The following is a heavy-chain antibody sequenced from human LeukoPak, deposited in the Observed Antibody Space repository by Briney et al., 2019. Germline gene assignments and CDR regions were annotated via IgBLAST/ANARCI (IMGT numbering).Heavy chain of an antibody. J-gene: IGHJ4*02. Sequence: SETLSLTCAVYGGSFSGYYWSWIRQPPGKGLEWIGEINHSGSTNYNPSLKSRVTISVDTSKNQFSLKLCSVTAADTAVYYCARGPLYYYDSSGYYGYWGQGTLVTVSS. CDR1: GGSFSGYY. CDR2: INHSGST. D-gene: IGHD3-22*01. V-gene: IGHV4-34*01. CDR3: ARGPLYYYDSSGYYGY.